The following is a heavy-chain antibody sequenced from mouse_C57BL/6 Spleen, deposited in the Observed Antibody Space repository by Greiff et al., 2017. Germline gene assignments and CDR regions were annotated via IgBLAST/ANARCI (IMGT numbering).Heavy chain of an antibody. D-gene: IGHD3-2*02. CDR3: ARRGSGLRYFDY. V-gene: IGHV1-15*01. CDR2: IDPETGGT. CDR1: GYTFTDYE. J-gene: IGHJ2*01. Sequence: QVQLQQSGAELVRPGASVTLSCKASGYTFTDYEMHWVKQTPVHGLEWIGAIDPETGGTAYNQKFKGKAILTADKSSSTAYMELRSLTSEDSAVYYCARRGSGLRYFDYWGQGTTLTVSS.